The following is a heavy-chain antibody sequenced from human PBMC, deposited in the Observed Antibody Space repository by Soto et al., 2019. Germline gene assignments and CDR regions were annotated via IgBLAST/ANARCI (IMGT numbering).Heavy chain of an antibody. V-gene: IGHV3-30-3*01. CDR2: ISHDGRIE. Sequence: QVHLVESGGCVVQPGRSLRLSCAASGFTFSSFALHWVRQAPGEGLEWVALISHDGRIENYADSVKGRFIISRDNSKNTVYMQMDSLRLEDTGVYYCARDGLPDDFRSGGYWFDPWGQGTQVTVSS. J-gene: IGHJ5*02. CDR3: ARDGLPDDFRSGGYWFDP. CDR1: GFTFSSFA. D-gene: IGHD3-3*01.